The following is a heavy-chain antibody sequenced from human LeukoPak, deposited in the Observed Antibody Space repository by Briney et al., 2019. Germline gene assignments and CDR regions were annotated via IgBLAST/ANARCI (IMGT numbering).Heavy chain of an antibody. CDR3: VKDPYSSGWYGGNAFDL. V-gene: IGHV3-23*01. CDR1: GFTFNSYA. D-gene: IGHD6-19*01. Sequence: GGSLRLSCAASGFTFNSYAMSWVRQAPGKRLEWVSAISSSGDSAYYADPVKGGFTISRDNSKKTLYLQMNSLRVEDTAVYHCVKDPYSSGWYGGNAFDLWGQGTMVTVSS. CDR2: ISSSGDSA. J-gene: IGHJ3*01.